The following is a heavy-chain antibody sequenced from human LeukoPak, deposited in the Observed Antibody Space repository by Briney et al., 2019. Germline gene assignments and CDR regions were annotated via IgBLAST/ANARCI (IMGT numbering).Heavy chain of an antibody. Sequence: SETLSLTCAVSGGSISSGGYSWSWIRQPPGKGLEWIGYIYYSGSTYYNPSLKSRVTISVDTSKNQFSLKLSSVTAADTAVYYCARAYVHRIVYYYYMDVWGKGTTVTVSS. D-gene: IGHD2-21*01. CDR3: ARAYVHRIVYYYYMDV. CDR2: IYYSGST. V-gene: IGHV4-31*11. J-gene: IGHJ6*03. CDR1: GGSISSGGYS.